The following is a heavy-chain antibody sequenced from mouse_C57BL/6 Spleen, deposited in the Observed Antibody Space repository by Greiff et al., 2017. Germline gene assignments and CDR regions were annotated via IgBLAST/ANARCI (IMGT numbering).Heavy chain of an antibody. CDR1: GYTFTSYW. CDR3: ARNYDYEPPYFDY. CDR2: IYPGSGST. Sequence: QVHVKQPGAELVKPGASVKMSCKASGYTFTSYWITWVKQRPGQGLEWIGDIYPGSGSTNYNEKFKSKATLTVDTSSSTAYMQLSSLTSEDSAVYYCARNYDYEPPYFDYWGQGTTLTVSS. V-gene: IGHV1-55*01. D-gene: IGHD2-4*01. J-gene: IGHJ2*01.